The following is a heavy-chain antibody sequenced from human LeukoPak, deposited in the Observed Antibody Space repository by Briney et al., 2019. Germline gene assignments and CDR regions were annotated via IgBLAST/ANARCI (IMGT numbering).Heavy chain of an antibody. D-gene: IGHD4-23*01. J-gene: IGHJ4*02. CDR2: ISFSGDST. CDR1: GFTFSSNG. Sequence: GGSLRLSCAASGFTFSSNGMSWVRQAPGKGLEWVSSISFSGDSTYYADSVKGRFTISRDNSKNTLYLQMNSLRAEDTAVYYCARDGGNRFDYWGQGTLVTVSS. CDR3: ARDGGNRFDY. V-gene: IGHV3-23*01.